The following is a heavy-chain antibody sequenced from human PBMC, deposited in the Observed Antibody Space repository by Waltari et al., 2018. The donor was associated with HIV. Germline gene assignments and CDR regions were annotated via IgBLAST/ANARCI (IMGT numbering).Heavy chain of an antibody. J-gene: IGHJ2*01. V-gene: IGHV4-39*01. CDR1: GGSITSNYYF. CDR2: ISHTGGTT. Sequence: QSQLQESDPGLVKPSETLSLTCTVSGGSITSNYYFWAWVRQPQGKGLEWIGTISHTGGTTYYNPSLKSRVIISVDTSKDQSSLKLSSMTATDTAVYYCARQRGSGLWYFDLWGRGTLVSVSS. D-gene: IGHD3-10*01. CDR3: ARQRGSGLWYFDL.